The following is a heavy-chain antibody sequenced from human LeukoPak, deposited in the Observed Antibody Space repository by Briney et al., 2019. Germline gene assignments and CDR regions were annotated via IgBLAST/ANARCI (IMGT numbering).Heavy chain of an antibody. J-gene: IGHJ4*02. V-gene: IGHV4-38-2*01. CDR2: IYHSGST. CDR1: GYSISSGYY. D-gene: IGHD3-10*01. CDR3: ARGTQNRWFGELLYDY. Sequence: SETLSLTCAVSGYSISSGYYWGWIRQPPGKGLEWIGSIYHSGSTYYNPSPKSRVTISVDTSKNQFSLKLSSVTAADTAVYYCARGTQNRWFGELLYDYWGQGTLVSVSS.